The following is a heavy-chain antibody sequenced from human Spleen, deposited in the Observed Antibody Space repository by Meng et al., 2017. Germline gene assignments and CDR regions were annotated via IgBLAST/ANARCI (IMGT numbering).Heavy chain of an antibody. D-gene: IGHD6-19*01. CDR1: GFTFSSYA. J-gene: IGHJ4*02. CDR3: AKDPPYSSGWYRVYRIDY. V-gene: IGHV3-23*01. Sequence: GESLKISCAASGFTFSSYAMSWVRQAPGKGLEWVSAISGSGGSTYYADSVKGRFTISRDNSKNTLYLQMNSLRAEDTAVYYCAKDPPYSSGWYRVYRIDYWGQGTLVTVSS. CDR2: ISGSGGST.